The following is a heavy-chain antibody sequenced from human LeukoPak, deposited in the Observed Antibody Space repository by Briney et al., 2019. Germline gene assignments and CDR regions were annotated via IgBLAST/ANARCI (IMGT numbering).Heavy chain of an antibody. D-gene: IGHD3-10*01. V-gene: IGHV3-23*01. J-gene: IGHJ6*03. CDR1: GFTFSSYG. CDR3: AKSLAAGSGSAYYYYYMDV. Sequence: GGTLRLSCAASGFTFSSYGMSWVRQAPGKGLEWVSAISGSGGSTYYADSVKGRFTISRDNSKNTLYLQMNSLRAEDTAVYYCAKSLAAGSGSAYYYYYMDVWGKGTTVTVSS. CDR2: ISGSGGST.